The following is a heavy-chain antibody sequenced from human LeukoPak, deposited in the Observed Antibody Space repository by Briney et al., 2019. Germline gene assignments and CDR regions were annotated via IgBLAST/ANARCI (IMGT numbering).Heavy chain of an antibody. V-gene: IGHV3-9*01. Sequence: GGSLRLSCAASGFTFDDYAMPWVRQAPGKGLEWVSGISWNSGSIGYADSVKGRFTISRDNAKNSLYLQMNGLRAEDTALYYCAKERYGDYDYWGQGTLVTVSS. CDR3: AKERYGDYDY. CDR2: ISWNSGSI. J-gene: IGHJ4*02. D-gene: IGHD4-17*01. CDR1: GFTFDDYA.